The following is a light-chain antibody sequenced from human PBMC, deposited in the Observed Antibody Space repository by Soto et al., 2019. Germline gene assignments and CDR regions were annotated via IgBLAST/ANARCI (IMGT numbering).Light chain of an antibody. CDR1: SSDLTYNS. V-gene: IGLV2-14*01. J-gene: IGLJ1*01. CDR2: DVS. Sequence: QSVLTQPASVSGSLWQSISISCTEDSSDLTYNSVSWYQHHPHKAPKLIIYDVSYRPSGVSTRFSGSQSAGSASLTISGLQAEDEADYYCSSSTPTRGLVFGSGTKVTVL. CDR3: SSSTPTRGLV.